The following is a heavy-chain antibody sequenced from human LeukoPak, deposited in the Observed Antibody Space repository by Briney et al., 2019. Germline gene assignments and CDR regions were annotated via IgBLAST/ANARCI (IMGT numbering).Heavy chain of an antibody. Sequence: GGSLRLSCAASGFTFSSYAMSWVRQAPGKGLEWVSAISGSGGSTYYADSVKGRSTISRDNTKNTLYLQMNSLRAEDTAVYYCAKVTSDIVVVVAATAFDYWGQGTLVTVSS. CDR1: GFTFSSYA. CDR2: ISGSGGST. V-gene: IGHV3-23*01. CDR3: AKVTSDIVVVVAATAFDY. J-gene: IGHJ4*02. D-gene: IGHD2-15*01.